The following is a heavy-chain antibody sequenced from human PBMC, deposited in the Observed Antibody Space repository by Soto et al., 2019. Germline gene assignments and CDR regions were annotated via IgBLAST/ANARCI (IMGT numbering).Heavy chain of an antibody. CDR3: ATEEYYYDSSGWDYYGMDV. CDR2: ISGSGGST. CDR1: GFTFSSYA. V-gene: IGHV3-23*01. D-gene: IGHD3-22*01. J-gene: IGHJ6*02. Sequence: GGSLRLSCAASGFTFSSYAMSWVRQAPGKGLEWVSAISGSGGSTYYADSVKGRFTISRDNSKNTLYLQMNSLRAEDTAVYYCATEEYYYDSSGWDYYGMDVWGQGTTVTVSS.